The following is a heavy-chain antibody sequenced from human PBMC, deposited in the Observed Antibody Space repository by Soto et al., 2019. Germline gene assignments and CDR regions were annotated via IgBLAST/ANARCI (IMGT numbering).Heavy chain of an antibody. Sequence: ASVKVSCKVSGYTLTELSMHWVRQAPGKGLEWMGGFDPEDGETIYAQKFQGRVTMTEDTSTDTAYMELSSLRSEDTAVYYCATDLQRELGRFGVSDYWGQGTLVTVSS. J-gene: IGHJ4*02. CDR3: ATDLQRELGRFGVSDY. V-gene: IGHV1-24*01. CDR1: GYTLTELS. D-gene: IGHD7-27*01. CDR2: FDPEDGET.